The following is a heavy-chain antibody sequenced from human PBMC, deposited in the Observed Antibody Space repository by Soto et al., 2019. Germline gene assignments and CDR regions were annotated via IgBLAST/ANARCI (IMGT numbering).Heavy chain of an antibody. CDR2: TYYRSRWYN. Sequence: PSQTLSLTCAISGDSVSSNSAAWNWIRQSPSRGLEWRGRTYYRSRWYNAYAVSVKSRITINPDTSKNQFSLQLNSVTPEDTAVYYCARDVGIRVVILFAYWGQGTLVTVSS. CDR3: ARDVGIRVVILFAY. CDR1: GDSVSSNSAA. D-gene: IGHD3-22*01. J-gene: IGHJ4*02. V-gene: IGHV6-1*01.